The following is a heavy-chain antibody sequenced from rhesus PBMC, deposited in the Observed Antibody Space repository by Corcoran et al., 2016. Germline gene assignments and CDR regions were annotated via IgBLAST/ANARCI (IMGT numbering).Heavy chain of an antibody. CDR2: IYGNSAST. CDR1: GGSISGYYY. Sequence: QVQLQQWGEGLVKPSETLSLTCAVYGGSISGYYYWSWIRQPPGKGLEWIGYIYGNSASTNYNPPLKNRVTISKDTSKNQFSLKLSSVTAADAAVYYCAREGIAAAGTGYYGLDSWGQGVVVTVSS. V-gene: IGHV4-73*01. J-gene: IGHJ6*01. D-gene: IGHD6-25*01. CDR3: AREGIAAAGTGYYGLDS.